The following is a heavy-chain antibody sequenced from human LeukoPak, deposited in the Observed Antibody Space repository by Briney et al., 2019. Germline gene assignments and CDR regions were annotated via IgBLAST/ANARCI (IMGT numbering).Heavy chain of an antibody. J-gene: IGHJ4*02. V-gene: IGHV3-23*01. D-gene: IGHD6-13*01. Sequence: GGSLRLSCAASGFTFSTYAMSWVRQAPGKGLEWVSTISGSDGTTYYADSVKGRFTISRDNSQNTLYLQMIGLTAEDTALYHCAKEGSSSWPTFDYWGQGTLVTVSS. CDR3: AKEGSSSWPTFDY. CDR2: ISGSDGTT. CDR1: GFTFSTYA.